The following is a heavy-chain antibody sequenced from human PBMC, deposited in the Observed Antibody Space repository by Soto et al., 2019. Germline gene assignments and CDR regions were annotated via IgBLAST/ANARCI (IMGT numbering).Heavy chain of an antibody. CDR3: ARDFVGANSRKDY. V-gene: IGHV1-18*01. CDR1: GYIFTNYG. CDR2: INANNGHT. J-gene: IGHJ4*02. D-gene: IGHD1-26*01. Sequence: QVQLVQSGPEVKKAGASVKVSCKASGYIFTNYGITWVRQAPGQGLEWMGWINANNGHTNYAQKFQGRVTMTTDTATSTAYMELRSLRYDDTAVYYCARDFVGANSRKDYWGQGTLVTVSS.